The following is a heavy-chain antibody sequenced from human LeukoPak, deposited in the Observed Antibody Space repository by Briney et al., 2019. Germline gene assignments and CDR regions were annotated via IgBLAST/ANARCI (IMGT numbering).Heavy chain of an antibody. J-gene: IGHJ4*02. V-gene: IGHV4-34*01. D-gene: IGHD3-22*01. CDR3: ARRARRSNYYDSSGSHFDY. Sequence: GSLRLSCAASGFTFSSYSMNWVRQPPGKGLEWIGEINHSGSTNYNPSLKSRVTISVDTSKNQFSLKLSSVTAADTAVYYCARRARRSNYYDSSGSHFDYWGQGTLVTVSS. CDR1: GFTFSSYS. CDR2: INHSGST.